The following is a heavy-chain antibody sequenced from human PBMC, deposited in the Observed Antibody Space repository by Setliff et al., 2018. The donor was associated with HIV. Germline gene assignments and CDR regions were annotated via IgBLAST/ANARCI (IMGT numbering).Heavy chain of an antibody. CDR1: GYTFTGYY. J-gene: IGHJ6*02. Sequence: ASVKVSCKASGYTFTGYYLHWVRQAPGQGLEWMGWISPNSGGTNFAQRFQGWVTLTRDTSISTAYMELRGLRSDDTAVHYCARNFGLSPSGKYYYYYGMDIWGQGTTVTVSS. CDR3: ARNFGLSPSGKYYYYYGMDI. D-gene: IGHD3-10*01. V-gene: IGHV1-2*04. CDR2: ISPNSGGT.